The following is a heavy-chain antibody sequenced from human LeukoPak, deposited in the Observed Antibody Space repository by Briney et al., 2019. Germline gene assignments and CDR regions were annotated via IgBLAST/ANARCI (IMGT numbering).Heavy chain of an antibody. CDR3: ARHYGSGSYYYYYGMDV. J-gene: IGHJ6*02. D-gene: IGHD3-10*01. Sequence: SETLSLTCTVSGASISNYYWSWIRQPPEKGLEWIGYFYNSGLANYNPSLKSRVTITVDTSKNQISLRLSSVTAADTAVYYCARHYGSGSYYYYYGMDVWGQGTTVTVSS. CDR1: GASISNYY. CDR2: FYNSGLA. V-gene: IGHV4-59*08.